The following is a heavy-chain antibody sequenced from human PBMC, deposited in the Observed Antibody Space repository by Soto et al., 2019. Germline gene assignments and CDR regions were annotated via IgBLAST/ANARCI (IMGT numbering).Heavy chain of an antibody. V-gene: IGHV2-5*02. D-gene: IGHD5-18*01. CDR2: IYWDDDK. CDR1: GFSLTTSGVG. J-gene: IGHJ4*02. Sequence: QITLKESGPTRVRPTQTLALTCTFSGFSLTTSGVGVGWIRKTPGKALEWLAVIYWDDDKRYSPSLKSRLTITKDTSKNQVVLIMADMDPLDTATYFCAHRGYMYGNWDHGYFDYWGQGTLVTVSS. CDR3: AHRGYMYGNWDHGYFDY.